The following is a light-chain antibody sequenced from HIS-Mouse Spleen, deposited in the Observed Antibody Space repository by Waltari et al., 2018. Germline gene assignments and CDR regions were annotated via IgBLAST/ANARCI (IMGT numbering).Light chain of an antibody. Sequence: SSELTQDPAVSVALGPTVRITCQGDSLRSYDASWYQQKPGQAPVLVIYGKHNRPSGIPDRFSGSSSGNTASLTITGAQAEDEADYYCNSRDSSGNHVVFGGGTKLTVL. CDR1: SLRSYD. CDR3: NSRDSSGNHVV. J-gene: IGLJ2*01. CDR2: GKH. V-gene: IGLV3-19*01.